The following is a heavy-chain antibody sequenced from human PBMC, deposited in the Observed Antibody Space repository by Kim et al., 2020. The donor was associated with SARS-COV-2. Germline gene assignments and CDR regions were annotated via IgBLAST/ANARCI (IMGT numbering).Heavy chain of an antibody. CDR3: ARGADHWLVSHFDH. D-gene: IGHD6-19*01. CDR2: ISYDGTEE. J-gene: IGHJ4*02. CDR1: GFTLSSYS. V-gene: IGHV3-30-3*01. Sequence: GGSLRLSCAASGFTLSSYSMHWVRQTPGKGLEWVALISYDGTEEYYADSLKGRLTISRDNSRNTLSLQMNSLTYDDAGVYYCARGADHWLVSHFDHWGQG.